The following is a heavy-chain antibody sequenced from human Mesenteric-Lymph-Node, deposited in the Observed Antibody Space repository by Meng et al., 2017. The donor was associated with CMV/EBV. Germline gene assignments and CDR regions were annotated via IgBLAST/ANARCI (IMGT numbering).Heavy chain of an antibody. CDR3: AREHVAEYCSSTSCYTQSDYGMDV. J-gene: IGHJ6*02. CDR2: IRPESGGT. CDR1: GYTFTDYF. Sequence: ASVKVSCKVSGYTFTDYFVHWLRQAPGQGLEWMGWIRPESGGTRYPQNFQGRVTMTRDTSISTAYMELSRLRSDDTAVYYCAREHVAEYCSSTSCYTQSDYGMDVWGQGTTVTVSS. V-gene: IGHV1-2*02. D-gene: IGHD2-2*02.